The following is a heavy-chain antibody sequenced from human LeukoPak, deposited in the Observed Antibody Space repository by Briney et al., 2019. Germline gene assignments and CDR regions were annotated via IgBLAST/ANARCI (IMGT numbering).Heavy chain of an antibody. Sequence: GRSLRLSCAASGFTFSNHAMQWVRQAPGKGLEWVAVVSYDGTTKYYADSVKGRFTISRDNSKNTLYLQMNSLRAEDTAVYYCARSPRDGYSSFDFWGQGTLVTVSS. CDR2: VSYDGTTK. CDR3: ARSPRDGYSSFDF. D-gene: IGHD5-24*01. CDR1: GFTFSNHA. V-gene: IGHV3-30-3*01. J-gene: IGHJ4*02.